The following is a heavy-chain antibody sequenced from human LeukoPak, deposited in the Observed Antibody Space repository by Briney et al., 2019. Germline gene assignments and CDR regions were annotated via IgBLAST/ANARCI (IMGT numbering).Heavy chain of an antibody. CDR2: IAYDGSNI. D-gene: IGHD6-13*01. CDR1: GFTFSSYA. CDR3: ARGAYSSSWLNFDY. J-gene: IGHJ4*02. V-gene: IGHV3-30*04. Sequence: GGSLRLSCAASGFTFSSYAMHWVRQAPGKGLEWVAVIAYDGSNIYYADSVKGRFTISRDNSKNTLYLQMSSLRAEDTAVYFCARGAYSSSWLNFDYWGQGTLVTVSS.